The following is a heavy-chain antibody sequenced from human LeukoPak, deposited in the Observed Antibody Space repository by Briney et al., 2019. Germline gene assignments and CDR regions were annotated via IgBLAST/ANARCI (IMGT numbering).Heavy chain of an antibody. Sequence: ASVKVSCKASGGTFSSYAISWVRQAPGQGLGGMGGIIPIFGTANYAQKFQGRVTITTDESTSTAYMELSSLRSEDTAVYYCASCSSTSCYIGGYYYMDVWGKGTTVTVSS. J-gene: IGHJ6*03. CDR2: IIPIFGTA. V-gene: IGHV1-69*05. CDR3: ASCSSTSCYIGGYYYMDV. CDR1: GGTFSSYA. D-gene: IGHD2-2*02.